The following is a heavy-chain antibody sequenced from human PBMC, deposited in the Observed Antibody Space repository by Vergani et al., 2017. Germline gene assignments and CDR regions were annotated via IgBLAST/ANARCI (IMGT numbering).Heavy chain of an antibody. CDR2: IHTSGNT. Sequence: QVQLQESGPGLVRPSQTLSLICTVSGGSTSSGSSYWSWIRQSAGKGLEWIGRIHTSGNTNYNPSLKSRVTMSEDTSKNQFSLNLTSVTAADTAVYYCASKRGACRAAYCHSYDFWGPGTLVGVSS. D-gene: IGHD2-15*01. CDR1: GGSTSSGSSY. J-gene: IGHJ4*02. V-gene: IGHV4-61*02. CDR3: ASKRGACRAAYCHSYDF.